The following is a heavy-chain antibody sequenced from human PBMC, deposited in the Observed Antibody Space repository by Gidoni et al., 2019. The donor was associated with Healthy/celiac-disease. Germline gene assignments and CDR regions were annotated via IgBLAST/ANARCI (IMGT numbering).Heavy chain of an antibody. D-gene: IGHD6-13*01. V-gene: IGHV3-9*01. CDR2: ISWNSGSI. J-gene: IGHJ2*01. CDR3: AKNKGRQQLKTWYFDL. Sequence: EVQLVESGGGWVQPGRSLSLSCASSGFPLYDYAMHWVRQSPGKGLEWVSGISWNSGSIGYADSVKGRFTISRDNAKNSLYLQMNSLRAEDTALYYCAKNKGRQQLKTWYFDLWGRGTLVTVSS. CDR1: GFPLYDYA.